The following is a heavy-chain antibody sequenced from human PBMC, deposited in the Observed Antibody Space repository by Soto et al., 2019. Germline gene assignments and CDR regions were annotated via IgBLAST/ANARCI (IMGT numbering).Heavy chain of an antibody. Sequence: QVQLVQSGAEVKKPGSSVKVSCKASGGTFSRYTISWVRQAPGQGLEWMGRIIPILGIANYAQKFQGRVTITADKSTSTAYMELSSLRSEDTAVYYCARSVLPSGMDVWGQGTTVTVSS. CDR3: ARSVLPSGMDV. CDR2: IIPILGIA. J-gene: IGHJ6*02. CDR1: GGTFSRYT. V-gene: IGHV1-69*02.